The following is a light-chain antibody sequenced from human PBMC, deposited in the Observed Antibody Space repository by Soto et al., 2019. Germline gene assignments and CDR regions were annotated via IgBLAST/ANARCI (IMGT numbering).Light chain of an antibody. J-gene: IGLJ2*01. CDR1: SSNIGAGYD. V-gene: IGLV1-40*01. CDR3: QSYDSSLSGYVV. CDR2: GNS. Sequence: SVLTQPPSVSGAPGQRVTISCTGSSSNIGAGYDVHWYQQLPGTAPKLLIYGNSNRPSGVPDRFSGSKSGTSASLAITGLQAEDEADYYCQSYDSSLSGYVVFGGGTKLPVL.